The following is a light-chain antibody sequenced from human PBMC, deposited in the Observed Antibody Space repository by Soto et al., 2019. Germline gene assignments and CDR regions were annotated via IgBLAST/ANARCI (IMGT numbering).Light chain of an antibody. J-gene: IGLJ1*01. V-gene: IGLV2-14*01. CDR1: NSDIGTYEY. Sequence: QSVLTQPASVSGSSGQSITISCTGTNSDIGTYEYVSWYQQHPGKAPKLMIYEVTDRPSGVSARFSGSKSGNTASLTISGLQAEDEADYYCSSYTSGSTLYVFGTGTKVTVL. CDR2: EVT. CDR3: SSYTSGSTLYV.